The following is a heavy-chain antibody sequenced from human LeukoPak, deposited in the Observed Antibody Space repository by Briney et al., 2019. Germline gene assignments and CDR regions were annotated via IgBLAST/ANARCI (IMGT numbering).Heavy chain of an antibody. Sequence: PGGSLRLSCAASGFTFSHYGMHWVRQAPGKGLEWVAVIWNDGTNRYYGDSVKGRFTISRDDSKNTVYLQMNGLRAGDTAVYYCAKDAQRGFDYSNSPEYWGQGTLVTVSS. V-gene: IGHV3-33*06. J-gene: IGHJ4*02. CDR3: AKDAQRGFDYSNSPEY. CDR2: IWNDGTNR. CDR1: GFTFSHYG. D-gene: IGHD4-11*01.